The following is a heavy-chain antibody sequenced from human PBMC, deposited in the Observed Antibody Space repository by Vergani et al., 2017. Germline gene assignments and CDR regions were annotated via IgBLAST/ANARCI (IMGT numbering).Heavy chain of an antibody. J-gene: IGHJ4*02. Sequence: QVQLVQSGAEVKKPGASVKVSCKASGYTFTSYGISWVRQAPGQGLEGRGWISAYNGNTNYAQKLQVRVTMTTDNSTSTAYMELRSLRSDDTAVYYCARYVFAGTAMVLDYWGQGTLVTVSS. D-gene: IGHD5-18*01. CDR2: ISAYNGNT. CDR1: GYTFTSYG. V-gene: IGHV1-18*01. CDR3: ARYVFAGTAMVLDY.